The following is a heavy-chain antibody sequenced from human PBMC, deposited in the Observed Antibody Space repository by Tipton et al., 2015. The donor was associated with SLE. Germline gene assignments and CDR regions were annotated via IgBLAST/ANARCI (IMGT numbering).Heavy chain of an antibody. CDR2: INHSGST. V-gene: IGHV4-34*01. CDR1: GGSFSGYY. Sequence: TLSLTCAVYGGSFSGYYWSWIRQPPGKGLEWIGEINHSGSTNYNPSLKSRVTISVDTSKNQFSLKLSSVTAADTAVYYCARGVSSGRWRKGSWFDPRGQGTLVTVSS. J-gene: IGHJ5*02. D-gene: IGHD3-10*01. CDR3: ARGVSSGRWRKGSWFDP.